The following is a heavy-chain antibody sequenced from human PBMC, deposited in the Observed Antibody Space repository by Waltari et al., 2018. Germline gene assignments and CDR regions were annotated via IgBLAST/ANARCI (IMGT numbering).Heavy chain of an antibody. V-gene: IGHV1-24*01. CDR3: ATALPPGIAAADLNWYFDL. J-gene: IGHJ2*01. D-gene: IGHD6-13*01. CDR1: GYTLTELS. CDR2: FDPEDGET. Sequence: QVQLVQSGAEVKKPGASVKVSCKVSGYTLTELSMHWVRQAPGKGLEWMGAFDPEDGETIDAQKFPGRVTMTEYTSTDTAYMELSSLRSEDTAVYYCATALPPGIAAADLNWYFDLWGRGTLVTVSS.